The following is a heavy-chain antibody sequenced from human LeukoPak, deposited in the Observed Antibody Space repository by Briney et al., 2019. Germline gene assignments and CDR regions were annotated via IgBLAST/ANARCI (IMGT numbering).Heavy chain of an antibody. CDR2: IYYSGST. D-gene: IGHD2-2*02. CDR1: GGSISSSSYY. J-gene: IGHJ4*02. V-gene: IGHV4-39*07. Sequence: KASETLSLTCSVSGGSISSSSYYWGWVRQPPGKGLEWIGSIYYSGSTYYNPSLKSRVTISVDTSKNQFSLKLSSVTAADTAVYYCASLVGCSSTSCYIPMAPYYFDYWGQGTLVTVSS. CDR3: ASLVGCSSTSCYIPMAPYYFDY.